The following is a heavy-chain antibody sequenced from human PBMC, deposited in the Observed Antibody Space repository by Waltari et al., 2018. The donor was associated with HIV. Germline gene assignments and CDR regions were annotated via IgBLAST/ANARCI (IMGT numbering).Heavy chain of an antibody. CDR3: VRDLSPMGKSGWYDS. Sequence: QVRLVQSGAEVKKPGASVKVSRKASGSSFTRYGFSWVRQAPGQGLEWMGWIHTYTGNTDSAENFQGRVTMTRDTFTNTIYMELRTLKSDDSAIYFCVRDLSPMGKSGWYDSWGQGTVVTVSS. V-gene: IGHV1-18*04. CDR2: IHTYTGNT. D-gene: IGHD6-19*01. CDR1: GSSFTRYG. J-gene: IGHJ1*01.